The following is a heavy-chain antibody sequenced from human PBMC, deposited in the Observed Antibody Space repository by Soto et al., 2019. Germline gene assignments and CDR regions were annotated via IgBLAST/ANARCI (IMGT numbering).Heavy chain of an antibody. Sequence: ASVKVSCKASGYTFTGYYMHWVRQAPGQGLEWMGWINPNSGGTNYAQKFQGWVTMTRDTSISTAYMEPSRLRSDDTAVYYCARPHYDYVWGSLYYWGQGTLVTVSS. CDR2: INPNSGGT. D-gene: IGHD3-16*01. J-gene: IGHJ4*02. CDR3: ARPHYDYVWGSLYY. CDR1: GYTFTGYY. V-gene: IGHV1-2*04.